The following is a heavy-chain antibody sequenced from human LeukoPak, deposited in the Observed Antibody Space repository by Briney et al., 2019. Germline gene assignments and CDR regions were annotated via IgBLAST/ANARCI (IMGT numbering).Heavy chain of an antibody. CDR1: GFTFDDYA. J-gene: IGHJ3*02. V-gene: IGHV3-43D*03. D-gene: IGHD1-26*01. Sequence: PGGSLRLSCAASGFTFDDYAMHWGRQGPGQGRGWGSLISWDGGRTYYSDSVKGRFTISRDNSRSSLYLQMHSLRAEDTALYYYAKGDASEVGARHGFDIWGQGTMVTVSS. CDR3: AKGDASEVGARHGFDI. CDR2: ISWDGGRT.